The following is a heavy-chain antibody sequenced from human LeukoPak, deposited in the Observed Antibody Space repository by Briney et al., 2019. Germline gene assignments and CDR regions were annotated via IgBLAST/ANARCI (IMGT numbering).Heavy chain of an antibody. V-gene: IGHV4-39*01. Sequence: PSETLSLTCTVSGGSISGSSYYWGWIRQPPGKGLEWIGSIYYSGSTYYNPSLKSRVTISVDTSKNQFSLKLSSVTAADTAVYYCARRSLTRSGGSSWKWGQGTLVTVSS. D-gene: IGHD6-6*01. CDR3: ARRSLTRSGGSSWK. CDR1: GGSISGSSYY. J-gene: IGHJ4*02. CDR2: IYYSGST.